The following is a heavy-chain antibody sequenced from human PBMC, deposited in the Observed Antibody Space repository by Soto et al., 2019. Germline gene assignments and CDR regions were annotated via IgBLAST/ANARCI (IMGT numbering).Heavy chain of an antibody. V-gene: IGHV3-23*01. CDR3: AKGRHSGGYAYFDH. Sequence: QIXGSLRISFAASGFTFDNYSMHWVRENPGKGLEWVSGINDSGASTDHADSVKGRFTISRDNSKNTLYLQMNSLRVDDTAVYYCAKGRHSGGYAYFDHWGQGMVVTVSS. D-gene: IGHD2-15*01. CDR1: GFTFDNYS. CDR2: INDSGAST. J-gene: IGHJ4*02.